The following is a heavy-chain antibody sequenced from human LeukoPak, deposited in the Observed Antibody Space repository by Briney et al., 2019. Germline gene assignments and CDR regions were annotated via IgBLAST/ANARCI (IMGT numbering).Heavy chain of an antibody. CDR1: GFTFSSYG. V-gene: IGHV3-30*02. Sequence: GSLRLSCAASGFTFSSYGMHWVRQAPGKGLEWVAFIRYDGSNKYYADSVKGRFTISRDNSKNTLYLQMNSLRAEDTAVYYCAKDRDSYGFEYYFDYWGQGTLVTVSS. CDR3: AKDRDSYGFEYYFDY. J-gene: IGHJ4*02. D-gene: IGHD5-18*01. CDR2: IRYDGSNK.